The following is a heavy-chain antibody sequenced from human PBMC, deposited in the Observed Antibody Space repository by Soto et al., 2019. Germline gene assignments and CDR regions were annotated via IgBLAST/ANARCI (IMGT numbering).Heavy chain of an antibody. Sequence: SVKVSCKASGYTFTGYYMHWVRQAPGQGLEWMGWINPNSGGTNYAQKFQGRVTMTRDASISTAYMELSRLRSDDTAVYYCARDSSSWSILDYWGQGTLVTVSS. CDR2: INPNSGGT. V-gene: IGHV1-2*02. J-gene: IGHJ4*02. CDR1: GYTFTGYY. CDR3: ARDSSSWSILDY. D-gene: IGHD6-13*01.